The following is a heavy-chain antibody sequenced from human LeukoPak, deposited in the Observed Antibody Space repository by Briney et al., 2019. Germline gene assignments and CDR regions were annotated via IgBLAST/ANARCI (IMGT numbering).Heavy chain of an antibody. D-gene: IGHD3-10*01. CDR2: IYHSGST. V-gene: IGHV4-30-2*02. J-gene: IGHJ1*01. Sequence: SQTLSLTCTVSGGSISSGGYYWSWIRQPPGKGLEWIGYIYHSGSTYYNPSLKSRVTISLDTSKNQFSLKLSSVTAADTAVYYCAKGNNYYASGSYYFHHWGQGTLVTVSS. CDR3: AKGNNYYASGSYYFHH. CDR1: GGSISSGGYY.